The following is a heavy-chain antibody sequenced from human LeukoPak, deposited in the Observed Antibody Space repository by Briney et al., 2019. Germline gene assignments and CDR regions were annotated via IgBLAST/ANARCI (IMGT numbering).Heavy chain of an antibody. CDR1: GYTFSSYD. V-gene: IGHV3-33*01. J-gene: IGHJ4*02. Sequence: PGGSLRLSCAASGYTFSSYDMHWVRQAPGKGLEWVAVIWYDGSNKYYADSVKGRFTISRDNSKNTLYLQMNSLRAEDTAVYYCARSTSSSWADYFDYWGQGTLVTVSS. CDR2: IWYDGSNK. CDR3: ARSTSSSWADYFDY. D-gene: IGHD6-13*01.